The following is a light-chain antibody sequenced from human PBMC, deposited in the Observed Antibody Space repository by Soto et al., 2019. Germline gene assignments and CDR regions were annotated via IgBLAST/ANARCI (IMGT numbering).Light chain of an antibody. CDR2: DVS. CDR1: SSDVGGYNY. J-gene: IGLJ1*01. V-gene: IGLV2-14*01. Sequence: QSALTQPASVSGSPGQSIAISCTGTSSDVGGYNYVSWYQQHPGKAPKLMIYDVSNRPSGVSNRFSGSKSGNTASLTISGLQAEDEADYYCSSYTRSTIHVFGSGTNLTVL. CDR3: SSYTRSTIHV.